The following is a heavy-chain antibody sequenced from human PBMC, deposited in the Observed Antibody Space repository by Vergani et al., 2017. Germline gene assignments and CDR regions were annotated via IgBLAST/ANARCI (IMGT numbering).Heavy chain of an antibody. CDR1: GGSFSGYY. V-gene: IGHV4-34*01. D-gene: IGHD6-19*01. CDR3: ARGVSYSSGWYLRY. J-gene: IGHJ4*02. Sequence: QVQLQQWGAGLLKPSETLSLTCAVYGGSFSGYYWSWIRQPPGKGLEWIGEINHSGSTNYNPSLKSRVTISVDTSKNPFSLKLSSVTAADTAVYYCARGVSYSSGWYLRYWGQGTLVTVSS. CDR2: INHSGST.